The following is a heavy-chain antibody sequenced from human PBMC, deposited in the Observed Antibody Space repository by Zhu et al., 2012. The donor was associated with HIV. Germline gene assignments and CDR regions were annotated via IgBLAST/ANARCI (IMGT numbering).Heavy chain of an antibody. CDR3: ARNVAFPAAAPHAFEV. Sequence: QVQLQESGPGLVKPSETLSLTCTVSGGSITNHCWSWIRQPPGKGLEWIGYISQTGNTKYNPSLRSRVSISVDTSKNRFALKLSSMTAADTAVYYCARNVAFPAAAPHAFEVWGQGDKWSPS. CDR1: GGSITNHC. J-gene: IGHJ3*01. D-gene: IGHD2-2*01. V-gene: IGHV4-59*11. CDR2: ISQTGNT.